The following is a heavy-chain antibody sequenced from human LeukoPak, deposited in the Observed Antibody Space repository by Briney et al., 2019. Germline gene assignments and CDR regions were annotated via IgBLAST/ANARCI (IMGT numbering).Heavy chain of an antibody. CDR2: LSGSGAGT. V-gene: IGHV3-23*01. Sequence: PGGSLRLSCAASGFTFSDYALGWVRQAPGRGLEWVATLSGSGAGTYYSDSVQGRFTISRDNSKRTLFLQMNSLRAEDTAVYYCAREAATYYYDSSGYYPRARDWYFDLWGRGTLVTVSS. J-gene: IGHJ2*01. CDR1: GFTFSDYA. CDR3: AREAATYYYDSSGYYPRARDWYFDL. D-gene: IGHD3-22*01.